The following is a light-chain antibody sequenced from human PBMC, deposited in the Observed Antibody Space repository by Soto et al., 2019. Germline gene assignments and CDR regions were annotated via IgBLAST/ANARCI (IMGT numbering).Light chain of an antibody. Sequence: EIVLTQSPGTLSLSPGERATLSCRASQSINSRYLAWYQQKPGQAPRLLIYVAASRATGIPDRFSGSGSGTYFTHTISRLEPDDFAVYYCQQFGSSPGFTFGPGTIVDIK. V-gene: IGKV3-20*01. CDR1: QSINSRY. CDR2: VAA. J-gene: IGKJ3*01. CDR3: QQFGSSPGFT.